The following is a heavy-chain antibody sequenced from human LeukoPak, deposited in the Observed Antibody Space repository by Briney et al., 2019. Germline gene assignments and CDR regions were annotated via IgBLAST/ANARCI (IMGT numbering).Heavy chain of an antibody. J-gene: IGHJ3*02. D-gene: IGHD3-22*01. V-gene: IGHV1-69*05. Sequence: SVKVSCKXSGGTFSSYAISWVRQAPGQGLEWMGRIIPIFGTANYAQKFQGRVTITMDESTSTAYMELSSLRSEDTAVYYCATPGLYYYDSSGRYAFDIWGQGTMVTVSS. CDR2: IIPIFGTA. CDR3: ATPGLYYYDSSGRYAFDI. CDR1: GGTFSSYA.